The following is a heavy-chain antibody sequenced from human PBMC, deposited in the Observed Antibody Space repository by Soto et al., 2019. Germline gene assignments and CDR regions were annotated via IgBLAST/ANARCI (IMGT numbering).Heavy chain of an antibody. CDR2: ISAYNGNT. CDR1: GYTFTSYG. CDR3: AGSYSSGYTYYDV. D-gene: IGHD6-19*01. J-gene: IGHJ6*02. Sequence: GASVKVSCKAPGYTFTSYGISWVRQAPGQGLEWMGWISAYNGNTKFSQKFQGRVTITRDTSASTAYMELSSLRSEDTAVYYCAGSYSSGYTYYDVWGQGTTVTVSS. V-gene: IGHV1-18*01.